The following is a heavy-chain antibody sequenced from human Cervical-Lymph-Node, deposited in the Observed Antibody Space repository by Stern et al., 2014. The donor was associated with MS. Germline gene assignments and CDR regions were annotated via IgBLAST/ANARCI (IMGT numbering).Heavy chain of an antibody. V-gene: IGHV3-11*06. CDR2: ISSSSSYT. CDR3: ARDRVWFGGSYYYGMDV. D-gene: IGHD3-10*01. CDR1: GFTFSDYY. J-gene: IGHJ6*02. Sequence: QVQLVESGGGLVKPGGSLRLSCAASGFTFSDYYMSWIRQAPGKGLEWVSYISSSSSYTNYADSVKGRFTISRDNAKNSLYLQMDSLRAEDTAVYYCARDRVWFGGSYYYGMDVWGQGTTVTVSS.